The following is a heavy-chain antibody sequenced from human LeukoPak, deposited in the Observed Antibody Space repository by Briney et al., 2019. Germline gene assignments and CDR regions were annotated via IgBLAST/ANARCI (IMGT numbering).Heavy chain of an antibody. V-gene: IGHV1-24*01. CDR3: ASMLVGELLYDAFDI. D-gene: IGHD3-10*01. CDR2: FDPEDGET. CDR1: GYTLTELS. J-gene: IGHJ3*02. Sequence: ASVKVSCKVSGYTLTELSMHWVRQAPGKGLEWMGGFDPEDGETIYAQKFQGRVTMTGDTSTDTAYMELSSLRSEDTAVYYCASMLVGELLYDAFDIWGQGTMVTVSS.